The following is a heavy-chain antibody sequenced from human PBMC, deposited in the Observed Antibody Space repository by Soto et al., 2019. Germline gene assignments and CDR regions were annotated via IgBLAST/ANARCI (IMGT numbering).Heavy chain of an antibody. J-gene: IGHJ4*02. V-gene: IGHV3-23*01. D-gene: IGHD3-16*01. CDR3: AKPSRWGIGYFDY. CDR2: ISGSGGST. Sequence: PGGSLRLSCAASGFTFSSYAMSWVRQAPGKGLEWVSAISGSGGSTYYADSVKGRFTISRDNSKNTLYLQMNSLRAEDTAVHYCAKPSRWGIGYFDYWGQGTLVTVSS. CDR1: GFTFSSYA.